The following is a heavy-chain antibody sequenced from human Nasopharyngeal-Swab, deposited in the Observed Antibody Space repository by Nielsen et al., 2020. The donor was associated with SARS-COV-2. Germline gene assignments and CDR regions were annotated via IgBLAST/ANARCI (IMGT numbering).Heavy chain of an antibody. CDR1: GYIFSSYS. V-gene: IGHV3-30*04. Sequence: GESLKISCAASGYIFSSYSMHWVRQAPGKGLDWVGFISSDGNKKYYAESVKGRFTISRDNAKNSLYLQMNSLRAEDTAVYYCARGPGSWYSLDYWGQGTLVTVSS. J-gene: IGHJ4*02. CDR3: ARGPGSWYSLDY. CDR2: ISSDGNKK. D-gene: IGHD6-13*01.